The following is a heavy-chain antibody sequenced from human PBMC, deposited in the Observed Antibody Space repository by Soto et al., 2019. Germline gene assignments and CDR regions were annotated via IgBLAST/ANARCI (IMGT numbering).Heavy chain of an antibody. V-gene: IGHV4-39*01. D-gene: IGHD3-3*01. CDR2: IYYSGST. CDR1: GGSISSSSYY. Sequence: QLQLQESGPGLVKPSETLSLTCTVSGGSISSSSYYWGWIRQPPGKGLEWIGSIYYSGSTYYNPSLKSRVTISVDTSKNQFSLKLSSVTAADTAVYYCASPGLFLEWLLPLDYQFDYWGQGTLVTVSS. CDR3: ASPGLFLEWLLPLDYQFDY. J-gene: IGHJ4*02.